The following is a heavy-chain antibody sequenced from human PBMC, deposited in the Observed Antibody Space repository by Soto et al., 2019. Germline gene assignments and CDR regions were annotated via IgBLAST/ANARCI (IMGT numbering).Heavy chain of an antibody. J-gene: IGHJ6*02. D-gene: IGHD1-7*01. CDR1: GYTFTSYY. CDR3: ARDTPELELFPYFYGMDV. CDR2: INPSGGST. V-gene: IGHV1-46*01. Sequence: ASVKVSCKASGYTFTSYYMHWVRQAPGQGLEWMGIINPSGGSTSYAQKFQGRVTMTRDTSTSTVYMELSSLRSEDTAVYYCARDTPELELFPYFYGMDVWGQGTTVTV.